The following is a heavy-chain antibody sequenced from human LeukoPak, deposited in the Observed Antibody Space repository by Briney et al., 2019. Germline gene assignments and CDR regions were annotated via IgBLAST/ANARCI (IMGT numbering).Heavy chain of an antibody. CDR1: GGSISSGSYY. Sequence: SQTLSLTCTVSGGSISSGSYYWSWIRQPPGKGLEWIGYIYSSGNTNYNPSLKSRVTISVDTSKNQFSLKLSSVTAADTAVYYCARVNGKAHTSSGSYGFDPWGQGTLVTVSS. V-gene: IGHV4-61*01. J-gene: IGHJ5*02. CDR2: IYSSGNT. D-gene: IGHD1-26*01. CDR3: ARVNGKAHTSSGSYGFDP.